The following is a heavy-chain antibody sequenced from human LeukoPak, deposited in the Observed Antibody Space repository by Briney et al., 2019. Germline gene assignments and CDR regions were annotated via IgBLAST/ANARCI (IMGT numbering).Heavy chain of an antibody. CDR1: GYTLTELS. Sequence: ASVKVSCKVSGYTLTELSMHWVRQAPGKGLGWMGGFDPEDGETIYAQKFQGRVTMTEDTSTDTAYMELSSLRSEDTAVYYCATARHSGSTDYFDYWGQGTLVTVSS. CDR3: ATARHSGSTDYFDY. CDR2: FDPEDGET. V-gene: IGHV1-24*01. D-gene: IGHD1-26*01. J-gene: IGHJ4*02.